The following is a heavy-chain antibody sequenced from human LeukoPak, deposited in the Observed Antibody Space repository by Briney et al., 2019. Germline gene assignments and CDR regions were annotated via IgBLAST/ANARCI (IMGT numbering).Heavy chain of an antibody. CDR3: ARGVMATSYYYYYYMDV. V-gene: IGHV1-69*05. CDR1: GYTFTGYY. J-gene: IGHJ6*03. D-gene: IGHD5-24*01. Sequence: ASVKVSCKASGYTFTGYYMHWVRQAPGQGLEWMGGIIPIFGTANYAQKFQGRVTITTDESTSTAYMELSSLRSEDTAVYYCARGVMATSYYYYYYMDVWGKGTTVTVSS. CDR2: IIPIFGTA.